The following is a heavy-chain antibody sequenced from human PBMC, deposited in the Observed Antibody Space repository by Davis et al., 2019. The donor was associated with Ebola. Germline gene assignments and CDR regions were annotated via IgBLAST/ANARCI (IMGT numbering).Heavy chain of an antibody. V-gene: IGHV3-53*01. CDR3: ARDGLRVIAAFDI. CDR2: IYSGGTT. J-gene: IGHJ3*02. CDR1: GFIVSSNY. Sequence: PGGSLRLSCAASGFIVSSNYMSWVRQAPGKGLEWVSVIYSGGTTYYAVSVKGRFTISRDNAKNSLYLQMNSLRDEDTAVYYCARDGLRVIAAFDIWGQGTMVTVSS. D-gene: IGHD5/OR15-5a*01.